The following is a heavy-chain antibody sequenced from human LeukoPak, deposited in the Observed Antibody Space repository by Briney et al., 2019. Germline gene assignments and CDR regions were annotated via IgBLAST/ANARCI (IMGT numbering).Heavy chain of an antibody. J-gene: IGHJ6*03. CDR2: IYTSGST. D-gene: IGHD2-15*01. CDR3: ARTTEGYCRGRSCYSYYYYMDV. V-gene: IGHV4-4*07. Sequence: SETLSLTCTVSGGSISSYYWSWIRQPAGKGLEWIGRIYTSGSTNYSPSLKSRVTMSVDTSKNQFSLKLSSVTAADTAVYYCARTTEGYCRGRSCYSYYYYMDVWGKGTTVTVSS. CDR1: GGSISSYY.